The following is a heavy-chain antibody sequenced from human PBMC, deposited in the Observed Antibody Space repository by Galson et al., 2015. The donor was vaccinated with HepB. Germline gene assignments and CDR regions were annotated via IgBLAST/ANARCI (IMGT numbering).Heavy chain of an antibody. V-gene: IGHV3-64*01. J-gene: IGHJ1*01. CDR2: ISSNGGST. D-gene: IGHD6-19*01. Sequence: LRLSCAASGFTFSSYAMHWVRQAPGKGLEYVSAISSNGGSTYYANSVKGRFTISRDNSKNTLYLQMGSLRAKDMAVYYCARDGIAVAGTEVEYFQHWGQGTLVTVSS. CDR1: GFTFSSYA. CDR3: ARDGIAVAGTEVEYFQH.